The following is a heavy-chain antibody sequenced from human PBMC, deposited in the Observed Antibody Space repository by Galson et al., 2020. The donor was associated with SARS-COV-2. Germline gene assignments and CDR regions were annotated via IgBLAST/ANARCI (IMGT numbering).Heavy chain of an antibody. D-gene: IGHD3-22*01. CDR1: GFSLSSSGVG. CDR2: IYWDDDE. CDR3: SHVLYFDDSGYWGCGH. J-gene: IGHJ4*02. V-gene: IGHV2-5*02. Sequence: SGPTLVQPTQPLTLTCTFSGFSLSSSGVGVGWIRQPPGKALEWLALIYWDDDEHYSPSLKSRLTITKATSKNQVVLQMTNVDPADTGTYYCSHVLYFDDSGYWGCGHWGQGMLVSVST.